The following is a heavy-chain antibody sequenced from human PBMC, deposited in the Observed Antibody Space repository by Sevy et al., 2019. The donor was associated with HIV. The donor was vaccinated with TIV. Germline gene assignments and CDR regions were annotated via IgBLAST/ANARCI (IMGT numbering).Heavy chain of an antibody. CDR2: ISSSGTTI. Sequence: GGSLRLSCEASGFTFSSYEMNWVRQAPGKGLEWVSYISSSGTTIKYADSLKGRFTISRDNAKNSLYMPMNSLRAEDTAVYYCARVDANYDKGFDPWGQGTLVTVSS. D-gene: IGHD3-22*01. V-gene: IGHV3-48*03. CDR1: GFTFSSYE. CDR3: ARVDANYDKGFDP. J-gene: IGHJ5*02.